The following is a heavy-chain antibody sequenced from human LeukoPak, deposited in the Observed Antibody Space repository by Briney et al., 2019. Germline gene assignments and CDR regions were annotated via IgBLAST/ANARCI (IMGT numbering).Heavy chain of an antibody. D-gene: IGHD6-19*01. V-gene: IGHV4-59*01. CDR3: ARVGSGSGYFDY. CDR1: GGSISSYY. CDR2: IYYSGST. J-gene: IGHJ4*02. Sequence: PSVTLSLTCTVSGGSISSYYWSWLRPPPGKGLVWLRYIYYSGSTNYNPTLKSRVTISVDTSKNQFSLKLSSVTAADTAVYYCARVGSGSGYFDYWGQGTLVTVSS.